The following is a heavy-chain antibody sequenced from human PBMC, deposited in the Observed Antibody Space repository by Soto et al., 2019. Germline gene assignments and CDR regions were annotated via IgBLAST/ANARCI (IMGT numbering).Heavy chain of an antibody. Sequence: QLQLQESGPGLVKPSETLSLTCTVSGGSISSSSYYWGWIRQPPGKGLEWIGSIYYSGSTYYNPSLKSRVTISVDTSKNQFSLKLSSVTAADTAVYYCARSWFGVSDDYYGMDVWGQGTTVTVSS. D-gene: IGHD3-10*01. CDR1: GGSISSSSYY. V-gene: IGHV4-39*01. CDR2: IYYSGST. CDR3: ARSWFGVSDDYYGMDV. J-gene: IGHJ6*02.